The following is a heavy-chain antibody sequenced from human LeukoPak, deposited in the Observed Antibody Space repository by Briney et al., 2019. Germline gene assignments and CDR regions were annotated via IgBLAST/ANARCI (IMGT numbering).Heavy chain of an antibody. CDR2: IIPIFGTA. V-gene: IGHV1-69*13. J-gene: IGHJ4*02. CDR1: GGTFSSYA. Sequence: ASVKVSCKASGGTFSSYAISWVRQAPGQGLEWMGGIIPIFGTANYAQKFQGRVTITADESTSTAYMELSSLRSEDTAVYYCATIDGHYDSSGYWGQGTLVIVSS. CDR3: ATIDGHYDSSGY. D-gene: IGHD3-22*01.